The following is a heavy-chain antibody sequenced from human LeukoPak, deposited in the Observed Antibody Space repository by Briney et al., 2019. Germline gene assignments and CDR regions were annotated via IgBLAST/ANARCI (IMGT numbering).Heavy chain of an antibody. CDR1: GGSISSYY. CDR3: ATSTDTAMVTVVDY. J-gene: IGHJ4*02. D-gene: IGHD5-18*01. Sequence: SETLSLTCTVSGGSISSYYWSWIRQPAGKGLEWIGRIYTSGSTNYNPSLKSRVTMSVDTSKNQFSLKLSSVTAADTAVYYCATSTDTAMVTVVDYWGQGTLVTVSS. V-gene: IGHV4-4*07. CDR2: IYTSGST.